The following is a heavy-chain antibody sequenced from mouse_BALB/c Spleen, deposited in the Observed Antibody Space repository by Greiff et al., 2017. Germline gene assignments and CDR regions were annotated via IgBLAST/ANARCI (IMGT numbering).Heavy chain of an antibody. Sequence: VKLQESGPGLVAPSQSLSITCTVSGFSLTSYGVHWVRQPPGKGLEWLGVIWAGGSTNYNSALMSRLSISKDNSKSQVFLKMNSLQTDDTAMYYCAREGRSDYYAMDYWGQGTSVTVSS. CDR1: GFSLTSYG. V-gene: IGHV2-9*02. J-gene: IGHJ4*01. CDR2: IWAGGST. CDR3: AREGRSDYYAMDY.